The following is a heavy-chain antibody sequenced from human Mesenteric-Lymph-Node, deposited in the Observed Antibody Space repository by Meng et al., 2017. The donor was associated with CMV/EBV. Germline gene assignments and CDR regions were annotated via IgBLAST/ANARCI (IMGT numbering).Heavy chain of an antibody. D-gene: IGHD3-9*01. J-gene: IGHJ4*02. Sequence: GSFRCYYWRWIRQPPGKGLEWIGEINHSGSTNYDPSLESRVAISVDTSKNQFSLKLSSVTAADTAVYYCARGPGLSYDILTGYPFDYWGQGTLVTVSS. CDR1: GSFRCYY. V-gene: IGHV4-34*01. CDR3: ARGPGLSYDILTGYPFDY. CDR2: INHSGST.